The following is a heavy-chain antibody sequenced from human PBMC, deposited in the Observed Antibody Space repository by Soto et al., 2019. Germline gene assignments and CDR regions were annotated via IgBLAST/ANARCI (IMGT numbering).Heavy chain of an antibody. CDR1: GGSFSGYQ. Sequence: PSETLSLTCGVSGGSFSGYQWNWIRQSPGQGLEWIGEINHSGTTKYNPSLESRINLPVDTSKRQFSLKMFSVTAADTAIYYCARGWRFDPWGQGTQVTVSS. CDR3: ARGWRFDP. CDR2: INHSGTT. D-gene: IGHD1-1*01. J-gene: IGHJ5*02. V-gene: IGHV4-34*01.